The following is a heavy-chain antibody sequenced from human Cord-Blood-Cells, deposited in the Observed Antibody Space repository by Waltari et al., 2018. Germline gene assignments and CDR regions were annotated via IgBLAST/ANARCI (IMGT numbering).Heavy chain of an antibody. Sequence: QVQLQESGPGLVKPSETLSLTCTVSGGSISSYYWSWIRQPPGKGLEWIGYIYYSGSTNYNPSLKSRVTISVDTSKIQFSLKLSSVTAADTAVYYRARFWDSGWYYFDYWGQGTLVTVSS. J-gene: IGHJ4*02. V-gene: IGHV4-59*01. CDR3: ARFWDSGWYYFDY. D-gene: IGHD6-19*01. CDR2: IYYSGST. CDR1: GGSISSYY.